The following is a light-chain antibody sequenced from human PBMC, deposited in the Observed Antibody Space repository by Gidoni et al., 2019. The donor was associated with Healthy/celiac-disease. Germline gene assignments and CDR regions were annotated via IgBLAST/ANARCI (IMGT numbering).Light chain of an antibody. CDR1: QSVSSN. CDR3: QQSQA. Sequence: EIVMTQSPATLSVSPGERATLSCRASQSVSSNLAWYQQKPGQAPRLLIYGASTRATGIPARFSGSGSGTEFTLTISSLQSEDFAVYYCQQSQAFGQXTKVEIK. J-gene: IGKJ1*01. CDR2: GAS. V-gene: IGKV3-15*01.